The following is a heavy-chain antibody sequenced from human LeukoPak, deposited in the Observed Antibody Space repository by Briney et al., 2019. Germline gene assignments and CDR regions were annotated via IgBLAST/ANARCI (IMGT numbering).Heavy chain of an antibody. V-gene: IGHV4-34*01. D-gene: IGHD3-3*01. J-gene: IGHJ4*02. Sequence: SETLSLTCAVYGGSFSGYYWSWIRQPPGKGLEWIGEINHSGSTNYNPSLESRVTISVDTSKNQFSLKLSSVTAADTAVYYCARDYHLDYWGQGTLVTVSS. CDR3: ARDYHLDY. CDR2: INHSGST. CDR1: GGSFSGYY.